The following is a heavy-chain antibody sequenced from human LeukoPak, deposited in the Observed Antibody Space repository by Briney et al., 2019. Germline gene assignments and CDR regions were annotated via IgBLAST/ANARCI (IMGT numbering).Heavy chain of an antibody. CDR2: IFHTGSA. J-gene: IGHJ5*02. CDR3: ARKVSSKANSDRFDT. D-gene: IGHD1-1*01. CDR1: GDSIGSGVYY. V-gene: IGHV4-39*01. Sequence: TSETLSLTCNVSGDSIGSGVYYWGWIRQPPGKGLEWIGNIFHTGSAYYEPSLQSRVTISIDTSRSQFSLKVTSVTAADTAVYYCARKVSSKANSDRFDTWGQGALVTVSS.